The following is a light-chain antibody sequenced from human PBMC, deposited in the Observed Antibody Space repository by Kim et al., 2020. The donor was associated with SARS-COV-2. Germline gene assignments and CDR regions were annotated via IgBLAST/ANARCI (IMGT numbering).Light chain of an antibody. J-gene: IGKJ1*01. CDR2: GAS. CDR1: QNIDAY. Sequence: EIQMTQSPYSLSASVGEGVTITCRASQNIDAYLNWYRQSPGSAPDLLIFGASTLHSGVPSRFSASGSGTEFTLTITSLQPEDFATYFCQQSYTTPWTFGQGTKVDIK. V-gene: IGKV1-39*01. CDR3: QQSYTTPWT.